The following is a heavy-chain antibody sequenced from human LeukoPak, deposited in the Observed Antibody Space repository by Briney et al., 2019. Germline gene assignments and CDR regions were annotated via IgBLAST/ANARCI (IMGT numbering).Heavy chain of an antibody. CDR3: ARDFHYFFDY. V-gene: IGHV3-30*03. D-gene: IGHD3-9*01. J-gene: IGHJ4*02. Sequence: PGGSLRLSCAASGFTLSSHWMSWVRQAPGKGLEWVTLILKDGSDASYADSVKGRFTISRDNSENTLFLQMNSLRAEDTAIYYCARDFHYFFDYCGQGTLVTVSS. CDR1: GFTLSSHW. CDR2: ILKDGSDA.